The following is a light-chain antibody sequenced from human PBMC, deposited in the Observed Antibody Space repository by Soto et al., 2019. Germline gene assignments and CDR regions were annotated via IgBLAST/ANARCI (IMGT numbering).Light chain of an antibody. J-gene: IGKJ5*01. V-gene: IGKV3-11*01. CDR1: QSVSSY. CDR3: QQRSNWPRTT. CDR2: DAS. Sequence: EIVLTQSPATLSLSPGERATLSCRASQSVSSYLAWYQQKPGQAPRLLIYDASNRATGIPARFSGSGSGTDFTLTISSLEPKDFAVYYCQQRSNWPRTTFGQGTRLEIK.